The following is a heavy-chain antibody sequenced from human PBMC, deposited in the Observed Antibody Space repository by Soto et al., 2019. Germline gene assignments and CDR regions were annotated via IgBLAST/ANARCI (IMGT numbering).Heavy chain of an antibody. D-gene: IGHD3-22*01. V-gene: IGHV3-53*01. Sequence: EVQLVESGGGLIQPGGSLRLSCAASGFTVSSNYMSWVRQAPGKGLEWVSVIDSGGSTYYADSVKGRFTISRDNSKTKLYLHMIILRAEDTAVYYGVRDRVESGYPEYFQHWGQGTLVTVSS. CDR3: VRDRVESGYPEYFQH. CDR1: GFTVSSNY. CDR2: IDSGGST. J-gene: IGHJ1*01.